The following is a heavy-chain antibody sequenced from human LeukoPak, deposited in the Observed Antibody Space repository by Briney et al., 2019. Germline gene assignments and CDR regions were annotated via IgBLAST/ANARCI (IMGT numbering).Heavy chain of an antibody. CDR1: GGSISSGDYY. J-gene: IGHJ4*02. CDR3: ARGSSSWYFYFDY. D-gene: IGHD6-13*01. CDR2: IYYSGST. Sequence: SETLSLTCTVSGGSISSGDYYWSWIRQPPGKGLEWIGYIYYSGSTYYNPSLKSRVTISVDTSKNQFSPKLSSVTAADTAVYYCARGSSSWYFYFDYWGQGTLVTVSS. V-gene: IGHV4-30-4*08.